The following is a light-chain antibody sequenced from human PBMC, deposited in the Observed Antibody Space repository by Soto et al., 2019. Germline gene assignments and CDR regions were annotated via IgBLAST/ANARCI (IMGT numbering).Light chain of an antibody. J-gene: IGKJ3*01. V-gene: IGKV3-11*01. Sequence: EIVLTQSPATLSLSPGERATLSCRASQSISGDLAWYQQKPGQAPRLLIYDASNRATGIPARFSGSASGTDFTLTISSLEPEDFAVYYCQQRSNWPLTFGPGTKVGI. CDR1: QSISGD. CDR3: QQRSNWPLT. CDR2: DAS.